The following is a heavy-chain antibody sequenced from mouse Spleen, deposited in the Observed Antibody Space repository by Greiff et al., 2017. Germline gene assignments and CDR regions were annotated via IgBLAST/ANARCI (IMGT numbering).Heavy chain of an antibody. CDR1: GFTFSDYY. Sequence: EVMLVESGGGLVQPGGSLKLSCATSGFTFSDYYMYWVRQTPEKRLEWVAYISNGGGSTYYPDTVKGRFTISRDNAKNTLYLQMSRLKSEDTAMYISAKGGGDVKGAMEYWGEGASVTASS. D-gene: IGHD1-3*01. CDR2: ISNGGGST. CDR3: AKGGGDVKGAMEY. V-gene: IGHV5-12*02. J-gene: IGHJ4*01.